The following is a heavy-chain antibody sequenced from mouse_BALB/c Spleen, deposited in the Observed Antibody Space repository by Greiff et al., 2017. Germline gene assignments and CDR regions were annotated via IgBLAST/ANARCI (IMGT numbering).Heavy chain of an antibody. Sequence: DVQLQESGPGLVKPSQSLSLTCTVTGYSITSDYAWNWIRQFPGNKLEWMGYISYSGSTSYNPSLKSRISITRDTSKNQFFLQLNSVTTEDTATYYCARGYFAYWGQGTTLTVSS. CDR2: ISYSGST. CDR3: ARGYFAY. J-gene: IGHJ2*01. V-gene: IGHV3-2*02. CDR1: GYSITSDYA.